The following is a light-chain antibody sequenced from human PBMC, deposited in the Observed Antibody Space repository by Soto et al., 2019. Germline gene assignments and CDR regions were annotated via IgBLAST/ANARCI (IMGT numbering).Light chain of an antibody. CDR1: QSVSRT. CDR3: QQYNNWPPT. CDR2: GAS. V-gene: IGKV3-15*01. Sequence: EILMTQSPATLSVSPGERATLSCRASQSVSRTLAWYQQKPGQAPRLLIHGASSRATGVPARFSGSGSGTEFTLTISNLQSGDFAVYYCQQYNNWPPTFGQGTKVDIK. J-gene: IGKJ1*01.